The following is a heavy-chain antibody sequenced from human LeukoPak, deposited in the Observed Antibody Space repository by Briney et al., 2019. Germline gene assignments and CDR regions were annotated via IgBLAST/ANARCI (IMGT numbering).Heavy chain of an antibody. CDR3: AQSISSRGLIIPKTSRYFDY. CDR2: ISGDGSTK. CDR1: GLTFSTYG. D-gene: IGHD3-3*01. Sequence: GGTLRLPCAASGLTFSTYGMRWVRQAPGKGLDWVSAISGDGSTKYFADSVKGRFTISRDNSKNTLYLQMNSLRVEDTAVYYCAQSISSRGLIIPKTSRYFDYWGEGTLVTVSS. V-gene: IGHV3-23*01. J-gene: IGHJ4*02.